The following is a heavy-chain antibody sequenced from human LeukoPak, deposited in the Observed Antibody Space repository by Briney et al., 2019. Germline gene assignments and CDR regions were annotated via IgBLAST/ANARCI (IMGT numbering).Heavy chain of an antibody. V-gene: IGHV4-4*07. D-gene: IGHD3-22*01. J-gene: IGHJ5*02. CDR2: IYTSGST. CDR3: ARDTYYYDSSGYWWFDP. CDR1: GGSISSYD. Sequence: SETLSLTCTVSGGSISSYDWSWIRQPAGKGLEWIGRIYTSGSTNYNPSLKSRVTMSVDTSKNQFSLKLSSVTAADTAVYYCARDTYYYDSSGYWWFDPWGQGTLVTVSS.